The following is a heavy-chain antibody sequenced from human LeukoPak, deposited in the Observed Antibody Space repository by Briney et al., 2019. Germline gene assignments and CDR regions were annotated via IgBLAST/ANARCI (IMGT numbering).Heavy chain of an antibody. D-gene: IGHD1-26*01. Sequence: GSSVKVSCKASGGTFSSYAISWVRQAPGQGLEWMGRIIPIFGTANYAQKFQGRVTVTTDESTSTAYMELSSLRSEDTAVYYCARDSVGATEPFDYWGQGTLVTVSS. CDR1: GGTFSSYA. CDR2: IIPIFGTA. CDR3: ARDSVGATEPFDY. V-gene: IGHV1-69*05. J-gene: IGHJ4*02.